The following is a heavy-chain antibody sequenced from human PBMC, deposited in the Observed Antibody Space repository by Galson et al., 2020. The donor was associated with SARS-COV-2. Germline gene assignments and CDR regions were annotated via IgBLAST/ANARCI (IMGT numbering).Heavy chain of an antibody. D-gene: IGHD1-26*01. CDR3: ARGLGGNYYGMDV. J-gene: IGHJ6*02. CDR2: ISYDGSNK. V-gene: IGHV3-30-3*01. CDR1: GFTFSSYA. Sequence: PGGSLRLSCAASGFTFSSYAMHWVRQAPGKGLEWVAVISYDGSNKYYADSVKGRFTISRDNSKNTLYLQMNSLRAEDTAVYYCARGLGGNYYGMDVWGQGTTVTVSS.